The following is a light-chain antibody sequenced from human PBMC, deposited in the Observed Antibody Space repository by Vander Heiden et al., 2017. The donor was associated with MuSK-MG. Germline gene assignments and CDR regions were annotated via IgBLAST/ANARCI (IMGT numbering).Light chain of an antibody. J-gene: IGLJ2*01. CDR1: KLANKY. Sequence: SYELTQPPSVSVSPGQTARITCSGDKLANKYVCWYQRRPGQSPVLVIYQDVKRPSGIPERFSGSNSGNTATLTISGTQAMDEAYYYCQAWDSSTSVFGGGTKVTVL. V-gene: IGLV3-1*01. CDR3: QAWDSSTSV. CDR2: QDV.